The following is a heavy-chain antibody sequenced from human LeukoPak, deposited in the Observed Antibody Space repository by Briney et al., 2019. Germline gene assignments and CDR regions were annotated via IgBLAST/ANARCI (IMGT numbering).Heavy chain of an antibody. CDR1: GFTFSTYA. CDR2: VSPSSTYI. CDR3: ARDPATSSYYSYYCMDV. D-gene: IGHD6-6*01. J-gene: IGHJ6*03. V-gene: IGHV3-21*01. Sequence: GGSLRLSCVASGFTFSTYAMNWVRQAPGKGLEWVSFVSPSSTYIYYADSVKGRFTISRDNGKNSLYLQMYSLRAEDTAVYSCARDPATSSYYSYYCMDVWGKGTTVTVSS.